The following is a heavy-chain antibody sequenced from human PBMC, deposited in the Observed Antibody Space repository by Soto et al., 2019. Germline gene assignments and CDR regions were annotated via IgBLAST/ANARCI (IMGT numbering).Heavy chain of an antibody. CDR2: IYYTGRT. CDR3: VRQSSYGSGSYYDY. Sequence: QLQLQESGPGLVKPSETLSLTCTVSGDSISSISHYWGWIRQPPGKGLEWIGSIYYTGRTYYNPSRKSRATXXVXTXXNQFSLKLSSVTAADTAVYYCVRQSSYGSGSYYDYWGQGTLVTVSS. J-gene: IGHJ4*02. CDR1: GDSISSISHY. V-gene: IGHV4-39*01. D-gene: IGHD3-10*01.